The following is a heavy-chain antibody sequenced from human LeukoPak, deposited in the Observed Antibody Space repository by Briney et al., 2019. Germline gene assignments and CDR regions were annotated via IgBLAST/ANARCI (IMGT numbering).Heavy chain of an antibody. CDR3: ARGSIAAAQLPLDY. CDR1: GGSISSGSYY. Sequence: PSQTLSLTCTVSGGSISSGSYYWSWIRQPAGKGLEWIGRIYTSGSTNYNPSLKSRVTISVDTSKNQFPLKLSSVTAADTAVYYCARGSIAAAQLPLDYWGQGTLVTVSS. J-gene: IGHJ4*02. V-gene: IGHV4-61*02. D-gene: IGHD6-13*01. CDR2: IYTSGST.